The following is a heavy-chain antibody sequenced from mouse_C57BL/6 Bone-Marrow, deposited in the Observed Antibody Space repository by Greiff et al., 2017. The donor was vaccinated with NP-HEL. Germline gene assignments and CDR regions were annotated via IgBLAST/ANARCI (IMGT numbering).Heavy chain of an antibody. CDR1: GFTFTDYY. Sequence: VQLKESGGGLVQPGGSLSLSCAASGFTFTDYYMSWVRQPPGKALEWLGFIRNKANGYTTEYSASVKGRFTISRDNSQSILYLQMNALRAEDSATYYCARSGSNYWFAYWGQGTLVTVSA. CDR2: IRNKANGYTT. D-gene: IGHD2-5*01. V-gene: IGHV7-3*01. CDR3: ARSGSNYWFAY. J-gene: IGHJ3*01.